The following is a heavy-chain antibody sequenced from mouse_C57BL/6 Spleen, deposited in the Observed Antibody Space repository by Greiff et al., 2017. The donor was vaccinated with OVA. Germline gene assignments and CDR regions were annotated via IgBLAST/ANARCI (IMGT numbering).Heavy chain of an antibody. J-gene: IGHJ2*01. CDR1: GYTFTSSW. CDR2: INPSNGGT. D-gene: IGHD1-1*01. Sequence: QVQLQQPGTELVKPGASVKLSCKASGYTFTSSWLHWVKPRPGQGLEWIGNINPSNGGTNYNEKFKSKATLTVDQSSSTAYMQLSSLTSEDSEVYYCARVGPYGSSFYWGQGTTLTVSS. CDR3: ARVGPYGSSFY. V-gene: IGHV1-53*01.